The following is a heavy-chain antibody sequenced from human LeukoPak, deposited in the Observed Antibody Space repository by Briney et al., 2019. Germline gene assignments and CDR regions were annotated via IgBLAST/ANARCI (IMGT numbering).Heavy chain of an antibody. CDR3: TRVCGSYNGGGLAFDI. CDR2: IYYSGST. V-gene: IGHV4-30-4*08. J-gene: IGHJ3*02. CDR1: GGSISSGDYY. D-gene: IGHD1-26*01. Sequence: SQTLSLTCTVSGGSISSGDYYWSWIRQPPGKGLEWIGYIYYSGSTYYNPSLKGRVTISVDTSKNQFSLKLSSVTAADTAVYYCTRVCGSYNGGGLAFDIWGQGTIVTVSS.